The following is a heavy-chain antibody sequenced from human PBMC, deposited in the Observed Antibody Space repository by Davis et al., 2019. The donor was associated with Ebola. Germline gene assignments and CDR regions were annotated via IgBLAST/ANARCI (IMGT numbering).Heavy chain of an antibody. CDR3: ARLEQWLVPWYFDL. CDR2: IYYSGIT. Sequence: MPSETLSLTCTVSGGSIISSSSYWGWIRQPPRKGLEWIGSIYYSGITYYNPSLKSRVTISVDTSKNQFSLKLSSVTAADTAVYYCARLEQWLVPWYFDLWGRGTLVTVSS. J-gene: IGHJ2*01. D-gene: IGHD6-19*01. CDR1: GGSIISSSSY. V-gene: IGHV4-39*01.